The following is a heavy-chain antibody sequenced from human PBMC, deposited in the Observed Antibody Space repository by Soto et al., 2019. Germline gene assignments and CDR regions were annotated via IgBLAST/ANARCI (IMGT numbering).Heavy chain of an antibody. D-gene: IGHD1-26*01. J-gene: IGHJ6*02. CDR2: ISYDGSNK. Sequence: GGSLRLSCAASGFTFSSYGMHWVRQAPGKGLEWVAVISYDGSNKYYADSVKGRFTISRDNSKNTLYLQMNSLRAEDTAVYYCAKEWRDGSYIPYYYYYGMDVWGQGTTVTVSS. CDR3: AKEWRDGSYIPYYYYYGMDV. CDR1: GFTFSSYG. V-gene: IGHV3-30*18.